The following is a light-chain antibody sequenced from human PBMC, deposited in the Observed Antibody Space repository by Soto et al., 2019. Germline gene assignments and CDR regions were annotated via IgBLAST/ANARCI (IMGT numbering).Light chain of an antibody. J-gene: IGKJ1*01. V-gene: IGKV4-1*01. CDR3: QQYYSLRA. CDR2: WAS. CDR1: QSVLYSSNNKNY. Sequence: DIVMTQSPDSLAVSLGERATINCKSSQSVLYSSNNKNYLAWYQQKPGQPPKLLIYWASTRESGVPDRFSASGSGTDFTLTNSSLQAEDVAIYYCQQYYSLRASGQGTKVEIK.